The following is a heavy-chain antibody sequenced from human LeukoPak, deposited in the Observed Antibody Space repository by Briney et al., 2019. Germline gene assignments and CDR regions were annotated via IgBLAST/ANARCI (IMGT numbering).Heavy chain of an antibody. D-gene: IGHD3-16*01. J-gene: IGHJ5*02. CDR3: ARGLNWFDP. Sequence: PGGSLRLSCAASRFTFSTYWMSWVRQAPGKGLEGGANIKQDGREKYYVNSVKGRFTISRDNAKNSLYLEMDSLRVEDTAVYYCARGLNWFDPWGQGTLVTVSS. CDR2: IKQDGREK. V-gene: IGHV3-7*01. CDR1: RFTFSTYW.